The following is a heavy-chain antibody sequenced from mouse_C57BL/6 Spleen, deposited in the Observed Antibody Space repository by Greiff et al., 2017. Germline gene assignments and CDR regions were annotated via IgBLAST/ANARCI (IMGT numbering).Heavy chain of an antibody. CDR2: IDPSDSYT. V-gene: IGHV1-59*01. D-gene: IGHD2-1*01. J-gene: IGHJ2*01. CDR3: ARWGYGNQYYFDY. CDR1: GSTFTSYW. Sequence: QVQLQQPGAELVRPGTSVKLSCKASGSTFTSYWMHWVKQRPGQGLEWIGEIDPSDSYTNYNQKFKGKSTLTVDKSSSTAYMQLSSLTSEDSAVYYCARWGYGNQYYFDYWGQGTTLTVSS.